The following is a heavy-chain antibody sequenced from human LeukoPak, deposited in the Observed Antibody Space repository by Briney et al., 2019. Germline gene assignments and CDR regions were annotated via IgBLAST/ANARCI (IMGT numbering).Heavy chain of an antibody. J-gene: IGHJ4*02. CDR1: GGSISIYY. CDR3: AVTVAGTGPYFDY. CDR2: IYYSGST. V-gene: IGHV4-59*01. Sequence: SETLSLTCTVSGGSISIYYWSWIRQPPGKGLEWIGYIYYSGSTNYNPSLKSRVTISVDTSKNHFSLKLSSVTAADTAVYYCAVTVAGTGPYFDYWGQGTLVTVSS. D-gene: IGHD6-19*01.